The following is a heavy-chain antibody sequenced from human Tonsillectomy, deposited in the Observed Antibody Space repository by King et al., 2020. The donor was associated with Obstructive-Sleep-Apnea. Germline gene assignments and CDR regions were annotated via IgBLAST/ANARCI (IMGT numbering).Heavy chain of an antibody. Sequence: QLVQSGAEVKKPGESLKISCKGSGYSFTSYWIGWVRQLPGKGLEWMGIIYPGDSDTRYSPSFQGQVTISADTSISTAYLQWGSLKASDPAMYYGAIGGTAMVTGYYFAYWGQGTLVTVSS. J-gene: IGHJ4*02. CDR2: IYPGDSDT. V-gene: IGHV5-51*01. CDR3: AIGGTAMVTGYYFAY. CDR1: GYSFTSYW. D-gene: IGHD5-18*01.